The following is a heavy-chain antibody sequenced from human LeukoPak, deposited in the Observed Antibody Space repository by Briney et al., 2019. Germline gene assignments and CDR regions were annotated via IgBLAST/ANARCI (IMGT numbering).Heavy chain of an antibody. CDR3: ARDSGESYGMYV. V-gene: IGHV3-48*03. CDR1: GFTLRNYK. D-gene: IGHD2-21*01. Sequence: GGSLRLSCAGSGFTLRNYKMDWVRQAPGKGLEWLSYIGSSGRTIYYADSVKGRFTISRDNAKNSLYLQMSSLRAEDTALYYCARDSGESYGMYVWGQGTTVTVSS. CDR2: IGSSGRTI. J-gene: IGHJ6*02.